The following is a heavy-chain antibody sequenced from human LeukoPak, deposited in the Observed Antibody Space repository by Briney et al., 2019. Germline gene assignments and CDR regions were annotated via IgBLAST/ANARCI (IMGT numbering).Heavy chain of an antibody. D-gene: IGHD6-13*01. J-gene: IGHJ5*02. V-gene: IGHV3-21*01. Sequence: GGSLRLSCAASGFTFSSYSMNWVRQAPGKGLEWVSSISSSSSYIYYADSVKGRFTISRDNAKNSLYLQMNSLRAEDTAVYYCASSSSSWARGWFDPWGQGTLVTVSS. CDR1: GFTFSSYS. CDR2: ISSSSSYI. CDR3: ASSSSSWARGWFDP.